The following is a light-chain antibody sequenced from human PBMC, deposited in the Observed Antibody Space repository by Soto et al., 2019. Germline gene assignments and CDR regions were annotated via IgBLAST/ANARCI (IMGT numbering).Light chain of an antibody. CDR2: KAS. J-gene: IGKJ1*01. CDR3: QHYYSYSEA. V-gene: IGKV1-5*03. Sequence: DIQMTQSPSTLSGSVGDRVTITCRASQTISSWLAWYQQKPGKAPKLLIYKASTLKSGVPSRFSGSGSGTEFTLTINSLQPDGFATYYCQHYYSYSEAFGQGTKVELK. CDR1: QTISSW.